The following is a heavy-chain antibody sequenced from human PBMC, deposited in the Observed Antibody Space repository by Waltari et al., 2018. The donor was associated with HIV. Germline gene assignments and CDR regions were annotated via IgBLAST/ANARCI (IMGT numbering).Heavy chain of an antibody. D-gene: IGHD6-13*01. CDR1: GGSFSGYY. V-gene: IGHV4-34*01. J-gene: IGHJ6*02. CDR2: INHSGST. Sequence: QVQLQQWGAGLLKPSETLSLTCAVYGGSFSGYYWSWIRQPPGKGLEWIGEINHSGSTNYNPSLKSRVTISVDTSKNQFSLKLSSVTAADTAVYYCARGHRRAASYYYYGMDVWGQGTTVTVSS. CDR3: ARGHRRAASYYYYGMDV.